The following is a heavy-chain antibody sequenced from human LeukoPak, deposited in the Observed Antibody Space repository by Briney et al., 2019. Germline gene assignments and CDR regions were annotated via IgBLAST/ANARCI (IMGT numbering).Heavy chain of an antibody. CDR3: ARGGYYDFWSGYYLWGGPASHGMDV. D-gene: IGHD3-3*01. Sequence: ASVKVSCKASGYTFTSYDINWVRQATGQGLEWMGWMNPNSGNTGYAQKFQGRVTMTRNTSISTAYMELSSLRSEDTAVYYCARGGYYDFWSGYYLWGGPASHGMDVWGQGTTVTVSS. CDR2: MNPNSGNT. V-gene: IGHV1-8*01. J-gene: IGHJ6*02. CDR1: GYTFTSYD.